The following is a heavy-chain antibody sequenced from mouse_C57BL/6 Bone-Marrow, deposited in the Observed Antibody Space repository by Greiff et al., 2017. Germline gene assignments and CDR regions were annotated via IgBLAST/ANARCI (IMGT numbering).Heavy chain of an antibody. CDR3: GSVGYYWVAY. D-gene: IGHD2-3*01. CDR2: IYPRSGNT. J-gene: IGHJ3*01. Sequence: QVQLQQSGAELARPGASVKLSCKASGYTFTSYGISWVKQRTGQGLEWIGEIYPRSGNTYYNEKFKGKATLTADKSSSTAYMELRRLTSEDSAVYFCGSVGYYWVAYWGQGTLVTVSA. V-gene: IGHV1-81*01. CDR1: GYTFTSYG.